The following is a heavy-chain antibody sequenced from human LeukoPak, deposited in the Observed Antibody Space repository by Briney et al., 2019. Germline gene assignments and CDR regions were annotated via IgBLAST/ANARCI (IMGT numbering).Heavy chain of an antibody. V-gene: IGHV3-30-3*01. J-gene: IGHJ4*02. CDR2: ISYDGNK. CDR1: GFTFSSYA. CDR3: AREWDY. Sequence: GGSLRLSCAASGFTFSSYAMHWVRQAPGKGLEWVAVISYDGNKYYADSVEAKNTLYLQMNSLRADTAVYYCAREWDYWGQGTLVTVSS.